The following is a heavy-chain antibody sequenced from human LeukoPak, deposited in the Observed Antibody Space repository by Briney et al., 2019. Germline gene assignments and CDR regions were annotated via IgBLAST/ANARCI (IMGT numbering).Heavy chain of an antibody. Sequence: ASVKVSCKASGYTFTSYYMHWVRQAPGQGLEWMGIINPSGGSTSYAQKLQGRVTMTTDTSTSTAYMELRSLRSDDTAVYYCARAVWFGELFYYYYMDVWGKGTTVTVSS. J-gene: IGHJ6*03. CDR1: GYTFTSYY. V-gene: IGHV1-46*01. CDR2: INPSGGST. CDR3: ARAVWFGELFYYYYMDV. D-gene: IGHD3-10*01.